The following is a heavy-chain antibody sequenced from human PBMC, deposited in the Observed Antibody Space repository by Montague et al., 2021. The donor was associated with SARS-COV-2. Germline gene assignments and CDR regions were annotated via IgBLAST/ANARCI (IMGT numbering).Heavy chain of an antibody. CDR2: IRTTGHT. D-gene: IGHD1-26*01. V-gene: IGHV4-61*02. CDR3: ARFGSGTLEFVL. CDR1: GASISTGIYY. Sequence: TLSLTCTVSGASISTGIYYWSWIRQPAGKGLEWIGRIRTTGHTDYYSSLESSVFMSVDTNPNQLSLSLTSVTAADTAGYFCARFGSGTLEFVLWGQGTLVTVSS. J-gene: IGHJ4*02.